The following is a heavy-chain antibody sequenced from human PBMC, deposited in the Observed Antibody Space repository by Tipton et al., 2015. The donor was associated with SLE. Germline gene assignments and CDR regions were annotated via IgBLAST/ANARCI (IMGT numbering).Heavy chain of an antibody. CDR1: GFTFSSYA. D-gene: IGHD2-2*01. Sequence: RSLRLSCAASGFTFSSYAMHWVRQAPGKGLEWVAVISYDGSNKYYADSVKGRFTISRDNAKNSLYLQMNSLRADDTALYYCAKDRYCSSTSCYGEFDYWGQGTLVTASS. V-gene: IGHV3-30*04. J-gene: IGHJ4*02. CDR2: ISYDGSNK. CDR3: AKDRYCSSTSCYGEFDY.